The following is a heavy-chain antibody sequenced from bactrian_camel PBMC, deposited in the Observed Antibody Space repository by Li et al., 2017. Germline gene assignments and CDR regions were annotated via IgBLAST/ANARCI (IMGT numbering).Heavy chain of an antibody. CDR1: GVTYCKYD. Sequence: HVQLVESGGGSVEAGGSLRLSCVVSGVTYCKYDMAWYRQVPGRGREFVAGIDVYGKINYTDSVKGRFAISKDNVKNTVFLQMNNLKPEDTAMYVCAINPDYGYCSEGYCCPFDYDGWGQGTQVTVS. D-gene: IGHD5*01. J-gene: IGHJ4*01. CDR2: IDVYGKI. CDR3: AINPDYGYCSEGYCCPFDYDG. V-gene: IGHV3S9*01.